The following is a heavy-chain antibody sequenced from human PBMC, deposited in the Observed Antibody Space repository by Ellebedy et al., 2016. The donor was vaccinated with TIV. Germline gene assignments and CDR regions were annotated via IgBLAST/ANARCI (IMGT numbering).Heavy chain of an antibody. CDR3: AEEGGPSRGASGMDV. CDR1: GFTFRTYG. V-gene: IGHV3-30*18. CDR2: ISDDGTEK. J-gene: IGHJ6*01. Sequence: GESLNISCAASGFTFRTYGMHWVRQAPGKGPEGVAFISDDGTEKYYADSVKGRFPISRDISKNTFYLQMNRLSADDTAVYFCAEEGGPSRGASGMDVWGQGTTVSVSS. D-gene: IGHD3-16*01.